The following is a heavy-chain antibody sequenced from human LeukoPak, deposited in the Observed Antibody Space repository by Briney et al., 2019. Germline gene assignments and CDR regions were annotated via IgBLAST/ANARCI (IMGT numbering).Heavy chain of an antibody. CDR2: MNPNSGNT. V-gene: IGHV1-8*01. CDR1: GYTFTSYD. J-gene: IGHJ4*02. D-gene: IGHD3-22*01. CDR3: ASLYYYDSSGYYDY. Sequence: ASVKVSCKASGYTFTSYDINWVRQATGQGLEWMRWMNPNSGNTGYAQKFQGRVTMTRNTSISTAYMELSRLRSDDTAVYYCASLYYYDSSGYYDYWGQGTLVTVSS.